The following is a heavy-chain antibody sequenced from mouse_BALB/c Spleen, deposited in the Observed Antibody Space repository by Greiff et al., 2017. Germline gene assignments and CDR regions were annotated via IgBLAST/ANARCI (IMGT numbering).Heavy chain of an antibody. CDR1: GFTFSSYA. CDR3: ARGSFITTVVDY. Sequence: EVQLVESGGGLVKPGGSLKLSCAASGFTFSSYAMSWVRQTPEKRLEWVASISSGGSTYYPDSVKGRFTISRDNARNILYLQMSSLRSEDTAMYYCARGSFITTVVDYWGQGTTLTVSS. D-gene: IGHD1-1*01. J-gene: IGHJ2*01. CDR2: ISSGGST. V-gene: IGHV5-6-5*01.